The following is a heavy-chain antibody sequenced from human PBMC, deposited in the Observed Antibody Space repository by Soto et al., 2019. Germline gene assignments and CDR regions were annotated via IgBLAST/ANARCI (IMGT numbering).Heavy chain of an antibody. J-gene: IGHJ6*02. CDR3: TRRHFYYFGLDV. V-gene: IGHV3-73*02. CDR2: IRTDANTYAT. Sequence: QLVESGGALVQPGESLKLSCAASGFSFSGSAIQWVRQAPGKGLEWVGRIRTDANTYATAYAASVTGRFTISRDDSRNTAYLQMNSLKAEDTAVYFCTRRHFYYFGLDVWGQGTTFIVSS. D-gene: IGHD6-25*01. CDR1: GFSFSGSA.